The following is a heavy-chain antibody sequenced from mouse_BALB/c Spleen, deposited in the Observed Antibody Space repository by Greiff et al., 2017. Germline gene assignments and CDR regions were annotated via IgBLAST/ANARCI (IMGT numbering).Heavy chain of an antibody. V-gene: IGHV2-9*02. Sequence: VQLVESGPGLVAPSQSLSITCTVSGFSLTSYGVHWVRQPPGKGLEWLGVIWAGGSTNYNSALMSRLSISKDNSKSQVFLKMNSLQTDDTAMYYCASSVYGSSPYYYAMDYWGQGTSVTVSS. D-gene: IGHD1-1*01. CDR2: IWAGGST. CDR1: GFSLTSYG. J-gene: IGHJ4*01. CDR3: ASSVYGSSPYYYAMDY.